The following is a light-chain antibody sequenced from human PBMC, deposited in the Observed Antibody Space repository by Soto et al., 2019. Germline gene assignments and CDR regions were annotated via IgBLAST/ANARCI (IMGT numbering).Light chain of an antibody. CDR3: QQYDSSPWT. CDR2: GAS. Sequence: EIVLTQSPGTLSLPPGERATLSCRASQSVSSSFLAWYQQKPGQAPRLLIYGASSRATGIPDRFSGRGSGTDFTLTISRLEPEDFAVYYCQQYDSSPWTFGQGTKVEIK. V-gene: IGKV3-20*01. CDR1: QSVSSSF. J-gene: IGKJ1*01.